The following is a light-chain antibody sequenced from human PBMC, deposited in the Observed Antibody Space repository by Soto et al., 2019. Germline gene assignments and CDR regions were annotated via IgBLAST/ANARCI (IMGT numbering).Light chain of an antibody. CDR1: SGPVFTSSY. V-gene: IGLV8-61*01. J-gene: IGLJ3*02. CDR3: LLYLGGGIWV. Sequence: QTVVTQEPSFSGSPGGTVTLTCALSSGPVFTSSYPNWYQQTPGQAPRTLIFNTTTRSSGVPDRFSGSILGDKAALTITGAQADDDYYYYSLLYLGGGIWVFGGGTKLTVL. CDR2: NTT.